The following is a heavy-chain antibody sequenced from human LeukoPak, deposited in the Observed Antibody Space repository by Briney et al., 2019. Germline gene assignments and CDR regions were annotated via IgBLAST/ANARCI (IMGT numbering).Heavy chain of an antibody. CDR2: INHNGNVN. V-gene: IGHV3-7*03. CDR3: ARLRYSDY. Sequence: GGSLRLSCAASGFTFSSYWMNWARQAPGKGLEWVVSINHNGNVNYYVDSVKGRFTISRDNAKNSLYLQMSNLGAEDTAVYYCARLRYSDYWGQGTLVTVSS. J-gene: IGHJ4*02. CDR1: GFTFSSYW. D-gene: IGHD2-21*01.